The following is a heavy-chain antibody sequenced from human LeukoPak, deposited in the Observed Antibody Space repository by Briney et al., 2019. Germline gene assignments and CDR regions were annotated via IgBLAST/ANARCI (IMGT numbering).Heavy chain of an antibody. V-gene: IGHV1-2*06. CDR1: GYTFTGYH. CDR2: INPNSGDT. D-gene: IGHD5-12*01. Sequence: ASVKVSCKASGYTFTGYHMHWVRQAPGQGLEWMGRINPNSGDTNNAQKFQGRVTMTRDTSISTAYMDLSRLTSDDTAVYYCARVEFNGGYSHIYWGQGTLVTVSS. CDR3: ARVEFNGGYSHIY. J-gene: IGHJ4*02.